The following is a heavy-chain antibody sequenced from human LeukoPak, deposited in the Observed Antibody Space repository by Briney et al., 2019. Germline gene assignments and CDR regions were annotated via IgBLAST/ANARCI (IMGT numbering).Heavy chain of an antibody. V-gene: IGHV4-59*01. CDR2: IYYSGST. D-gene: IGHD5-18*01. Sequence: SETLSLTCTVSGGSISSYYWSWIRQPPGKGLEWIGYIYYSGSTNYNPSLKSRVTISVDTSKNQFSLKLSSVTAADTAVYCCARGYSYGTALDYWGQGTLVTVSS. J-gene: IGHJ4*02. CDR3: ARGYSYGTALDY. CDR1: GGSISSYY.